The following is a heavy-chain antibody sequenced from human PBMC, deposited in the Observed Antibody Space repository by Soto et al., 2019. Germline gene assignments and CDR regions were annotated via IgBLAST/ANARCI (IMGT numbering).Heavy chain of an antibody. CDR2: IYWDDDE. Sequence: QITLKESGPTQVKPTQTLTLTCSFSGFSLNTDGEGVGWVRQPPGEALEWLTLIYWDDDERYSASLKTRLTITKDPSKNLVVLIMTNMDPVDTATYYCAHSRNLITEDAQVGDFDYWGQGTLVTVSS. J-gene: IGHJ4*02. CDR3: AHSRNLITEDAQVGDFDY. CDR1: GFSLNTDGEG. V-gene: IGHV2-5*02. D-gene: IGHD3-10*01.